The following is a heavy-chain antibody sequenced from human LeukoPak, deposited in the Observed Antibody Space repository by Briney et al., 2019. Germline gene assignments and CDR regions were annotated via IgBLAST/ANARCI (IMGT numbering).Heavy chain of an antibody. CDR2: IYYSGST. CDR1: GGSISSYY. D-gene: IGHD3-22*01. Sequence: PSETLSLTCTVSGGSISSYYWNWIRQPPGKGLEWIGYIYYSGSTNYNPSLKSRVTISVDTSKNQFSLKLSSVTAADTAVYYCARGSGYYYNIDYWGQGTLVTVSS. CDR3: ARGSGYYYNIDY. V-gene: IGHV4-59*01. J-gene: IGHJ4*02.